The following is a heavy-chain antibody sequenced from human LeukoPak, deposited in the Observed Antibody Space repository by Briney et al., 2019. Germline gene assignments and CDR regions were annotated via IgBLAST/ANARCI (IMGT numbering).Heavy chain of an antibody. J-gene: IGHJ6*03. CDR2: IYSGGGGGSI. V-gene: IGHV3-53*01. CDR1: GFSVSDNY. D-gene: IGHD1-26*01. Sequence: GGSLRLSCAASGFSVSDNYMNWVRQAPGKGLEWVSVIYSGGGGGSIYYADSVKGRFTISRDNSKNTLYLQMNSLRAEDTAVYYCAGDSGSYFHYYYYMDVWGKGTTVTISS. CDR3: AGDSGSYFHYYYYMDV.